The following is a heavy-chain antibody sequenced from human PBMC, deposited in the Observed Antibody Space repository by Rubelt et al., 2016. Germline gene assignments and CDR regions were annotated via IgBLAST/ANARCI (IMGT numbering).Heavy chain of an antibody. Sequence: QVQLVQSGAEVKKPGSSVKVSCKASGGTFSSYAISWVRQAPGHGLGWMGGIIPIFGTANYAQKFQGSVTITADESTSTAYMELSSLRSEDTAVYYCARDLRGGGEQWLAYYFDYWGQGTLVTVSS. CDR3: ARDLRGGGEQWLAYYFDY. D-gene: IGHD6-19*01. CDR2: IIPIFGTA. V-gene: IGHV1-69*01. CDR1: GGTFSSYA. J-gene: IGHJ4*02.